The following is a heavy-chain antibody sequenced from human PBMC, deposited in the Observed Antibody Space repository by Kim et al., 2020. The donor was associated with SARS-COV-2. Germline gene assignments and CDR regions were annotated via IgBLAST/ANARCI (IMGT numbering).Heavy chain of an antibody. V-gene: IGHV4-31*03. CDR2: IYYSGST. D-gene: IGHD2-21*01. Sequence: SETLSLTCSVSGGSITSVGHYWSWIRQLPGKGLEWIAYIYYSGSTYSHPSLKSRLSISRDTSNNRFSLTLTSVTAADTALYYCARSAGRYFGTVDSLNVWGQGTMVIVSA. CDR1: GGSITSVGHY. CDR3: ARSAGRYFGTVDSLNV. J-gene: IGHJ3*01.